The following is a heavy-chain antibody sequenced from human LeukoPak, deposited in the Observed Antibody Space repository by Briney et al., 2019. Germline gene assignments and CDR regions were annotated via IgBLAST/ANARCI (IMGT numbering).Heavy chain of an antibody. V-gene: IGHV3-21*01. Sequence: GGSLRLSXAASGFTFSSYSMNWVRQAPGKGLEWVSSISSSSSYIYYADSVKGRFTISRDNAKNSLYLQMNSLRAEDTAVYYCARDFCSSTSCYYYYYYYMDVWGKGTTVTVSS. CDR1: GFTFSSYS. J-gene: IGHJ6*03. CDR2: ISSSSSYI. CDR3: ARDFCSSTSCYYYYYYYMDV. D-gene: IGHD2-2*01.